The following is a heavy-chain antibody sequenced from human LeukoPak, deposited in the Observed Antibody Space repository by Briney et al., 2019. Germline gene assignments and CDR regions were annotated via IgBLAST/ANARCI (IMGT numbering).Heavy chain of an antibody. CDR3: ARGSTYDFWSGDALDA. D-gene: IGHD3-3*01. V-gene: IGHV3-23*01. CDR2: IGGSAEKT. CDR1: GFAFSSHA. J-gene: IGHJ3*01. Sequence: GGSLRLSCAASGFAFSSHAMTWVRQAPGKGLEWVSSIGGSAEKTYYADSMKGRFTISRDSSQKILNLQMNNLRVEDTATYYCARGSTYDFWSGDALDAWGQGTMVTVAS.